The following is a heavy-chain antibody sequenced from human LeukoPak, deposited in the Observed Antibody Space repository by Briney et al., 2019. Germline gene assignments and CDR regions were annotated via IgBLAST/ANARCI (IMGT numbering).Heavy chain of an antibody. CDR3: ARIKQVMSTFDY. CDR2: ISHSGST. CDR1: GYSINSGYF. V-gene: IGHV4-38-2*02. J-gene: IGHJ4*02. D-gene: IGHD3-16*01. Sequence: PSETLSLTCTVSGYSINSGYFWGWIRPPPGKGLEWIATISHSGSTYFNPSLKSRVTISGDTSQNQFSLRLTSVTAADTAVYYCARIKQVMSTFDYWGQGTLVTVCS.